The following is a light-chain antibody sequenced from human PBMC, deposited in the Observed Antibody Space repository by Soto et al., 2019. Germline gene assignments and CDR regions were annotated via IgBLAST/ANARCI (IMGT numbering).Light chain of an antibody. CDR2: GAS. CDR3: QQYSLSPLT. Sequence: EIVLTQSPCTLSLSPGESATLSCRASQKIFSSYLAWYQQKPGQAPRLLIYGASSRATGIPDRFSGDGSGTDFTLTISRLEPEDFAVYYCQQYSLSPLTFGGGTKVDIK. V-gene: IGKV3-20*01. J-gene: IGKJ4*01. CDR1: QKIFSSY.